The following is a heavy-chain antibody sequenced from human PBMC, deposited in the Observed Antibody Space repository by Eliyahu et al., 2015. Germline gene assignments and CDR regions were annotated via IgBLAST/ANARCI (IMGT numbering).Heavy chain of an antibody. CDR2: IYSADST. Sequence: EVQLVDSGGGLVQPGGSLRLSCAASGFTVTGNYMSWVRQAPGKGLEWVSVIYSADSTYYADSVRGRFTISRDNSKNTLYLHMHSLRAEDTAVYYCARVLAAAGSIDCWGQGTLVTVSS. CDR1: GFTVTGNY. J-gene: IGHJ4*02. D-gene: IGHD6-13*01. CDR3: ARVLAAAGSIDC. V-gene: IGHV3-66*01.